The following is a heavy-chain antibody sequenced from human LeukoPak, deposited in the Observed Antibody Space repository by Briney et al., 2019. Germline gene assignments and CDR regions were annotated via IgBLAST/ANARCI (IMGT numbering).Heavy chain of an antibody. Sequence: GGSLRLSCAASGFTFSNAWMSWVRQAPGKGLEWVGRIKSKTDGGTTDYAAPVKGRFTISRDDSKNTLFLQANSLKTEDTAVYYCTTANGLWNPPLDYWGQGTLVTVSS. CDR3: TTANGLWNPPLDY. J-gene: IGHJ4*02. V-gene: IGHV3-15*01. CDR1: GFTFSNAW. D-gene: IGHD3-3*01. CDR2: IKSKTDGGTT.